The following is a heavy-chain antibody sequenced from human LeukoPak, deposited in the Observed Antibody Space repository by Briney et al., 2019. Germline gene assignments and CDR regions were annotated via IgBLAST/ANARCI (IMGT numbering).Heavy chain of an antibody. CDR2: INSDGSST. V-gene: IGHV3-74*01. J-gene: IGHJ6*04. D-gene: IGHD6-13*01. Sequence: GGSLRLSCAASGFTFSSYWMHWVRQAPGKGLVWVSRINSDGSSTSYADSVKGRFTISRDNAKNTLYLQMNSLRAEDTAVYYCARRRQLVQNSAYYYYYGMDVWGKGTTVTVSS. CDR1: GFTFSSYW. CDR3: ARRRQLVQNSAYYYYYGMDV.